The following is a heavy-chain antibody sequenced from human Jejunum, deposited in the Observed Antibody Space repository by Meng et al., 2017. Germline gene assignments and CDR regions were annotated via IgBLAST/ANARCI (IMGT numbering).Heavy chain of an antibody. D-gene: IGHD2-8*01. CDR1: GFTFSSHT. CDR2: ISGGTGYI. J-gene: IGHJ4*02. CDR3: ARAEMETRFDS. Sequence: VHLGAAGGGLCKPGGSPRLSCAASGFTFSSHTMNWARQAPGKVLEWVSSISGGTGYIYYADSVKGRFTISRDNAKNSLYLHMNSLRAEDTAVYFCARAEMETRFDSWGLGTLVTVSS. V-gene: IGHV3-21*01.